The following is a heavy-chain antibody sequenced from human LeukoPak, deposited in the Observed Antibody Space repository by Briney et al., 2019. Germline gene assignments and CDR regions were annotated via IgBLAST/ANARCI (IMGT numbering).Heavy chain of an antibody. CDR3: AREGPVWYYDFWSGYPPGPRYYYMDV. CDR1: GGSISSSSYY. V-gene: IGHV4-39*07. D-gene: IGHD3-3*01. Sequence: SETLSLTCTVSGGSISSSSYYWGWIRQPPGKGLGWIGSIYYSGSTYYNPSLKSRVTISVDTSKNQFSLKLSSVTAADTAVYYCAREGPVWYYDFWSGYPPGPRYYYMDVWGKGTTVTVSS. CDR2: IYYSGST. J-gene: IGHJ6*03.